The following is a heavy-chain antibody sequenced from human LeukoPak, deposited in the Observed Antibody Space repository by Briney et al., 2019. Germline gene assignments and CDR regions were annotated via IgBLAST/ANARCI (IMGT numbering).Heavy chain of an antibody. CDR3: ARDQSPVGHYYDSSGYYFPDY. CDR2: ITTGDGNT. CDR1: GFTFSSYT. D-gene: IGHD3-22*01. J-gene: IGHJ4*02. Sequence: SGGSLRLSCTASGFTFSSYTMTWVRQAPGKGLKWVSTITTGDGNTYYADSVKGRFTVSRDDSKNTLYLQMNSLRAEDTAVYYCARDQSPVGHYYDSSGYYFPDYWGQGTLVTVSS. V-gene: IGHV3-23*01.